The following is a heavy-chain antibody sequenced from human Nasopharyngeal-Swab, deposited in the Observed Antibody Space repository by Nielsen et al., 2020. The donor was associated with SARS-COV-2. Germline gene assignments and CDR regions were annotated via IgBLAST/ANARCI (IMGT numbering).Heavy chain of an antibody. CDR1: GGSFSAYY. Sequence: GSLRLSCAVYGGSFSAYYWSWIRQSPGKGLEWIGEINHRGRSSYNPSLKRRVTISVDTSRSQFSLKVNSVTAADTAVYYCARVYTSGYYSSDYWGQGSLVTVSS. CDR2: INHRGRS. V-gene: IGHV4-34*01. CDR3: ARVYTSGYYSSDY. D-gene: IGHD3-22*01. J-gene: IGHJ4*02.